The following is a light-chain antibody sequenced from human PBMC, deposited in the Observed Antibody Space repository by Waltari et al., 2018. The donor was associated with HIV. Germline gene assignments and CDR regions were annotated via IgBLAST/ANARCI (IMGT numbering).Light chain of an antibody. CDR3: AAWDNYLNAWV. CDR1: SSNIGSHF. J-gene: IGLJ3*02. CDR2: QCD. V-gene: IGLV1-47*01. Sequence: QSVLTQPPSTSAPPGQRVTILCSGASSNIGSHFVSWYQQVPGATPKLLISQCDRRPAGVPARFSGSECGTSASLAINGRRSEDEAVYYCAAWDNYLNAWVFGGGTKVTVL.